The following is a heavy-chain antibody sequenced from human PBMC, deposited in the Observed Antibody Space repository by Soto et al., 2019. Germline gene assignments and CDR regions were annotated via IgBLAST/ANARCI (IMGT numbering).Heavy chain of an antibody. Sequence: SETLSLTCAVYGGSFSGYYWSWIRQPPGKGPEWMGEINHSGSTNYNQSLKSRVTISVGTSKNQFSLKLSTVTAADTAVYYCARSQYYDFWSGYYTGNPGGYYSGMDVGGQGTTVTVS. J-gene: IGHJ6*02. CDR1: GGSFSGYY. CDR3: ARSQYYDFWSGYYTGNPGGYYSGMDV. D-gene: IGHD3-3*01. V-gene: IGHV4-34*01. CDR2: INHSGST.